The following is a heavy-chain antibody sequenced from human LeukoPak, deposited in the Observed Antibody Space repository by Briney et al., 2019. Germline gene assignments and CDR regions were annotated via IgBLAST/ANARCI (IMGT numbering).Heavy chain of an antibody. D-gene: IGHD6-19*01. CDR1: GFTFSSYA. CDR3: AKGQWLAHFDY. CDR2: ISGSGSGT. J-gene: IGHJ4*02. V-gene: IGHV3-23*01. Sequence: PGGSLRLSCAASGFTFSSYAMTWVRQAPGKGLEWVSGISGSGSGTYYADSVKGRFTTSRDTSHNTLYLEMNSLRPNDTAVYYCAKGQWLAHFDYWGQGTLVTVSS.